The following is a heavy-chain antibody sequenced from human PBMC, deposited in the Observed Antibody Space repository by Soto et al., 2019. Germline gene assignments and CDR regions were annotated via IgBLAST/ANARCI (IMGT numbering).Heavy chain of an antibody. CDR1: GFTFSSYW. D-gene: IGHD1-26*01. Sequence: GRALRRYCAALGFTFSSYWMGWVRQAPGKGLEWVANIKQDGSEKYYVDSVKGRFTISRDNAKNSLYLQMNSLRAEDTAVYYCARVGMGATSFDYWGQGTLVTVSS. CDR2: IKQDGSEK. CDR3: ARVGMGATSFDY. J-gene: IGHJ4*02. V-gene: IGHV3-7*03.